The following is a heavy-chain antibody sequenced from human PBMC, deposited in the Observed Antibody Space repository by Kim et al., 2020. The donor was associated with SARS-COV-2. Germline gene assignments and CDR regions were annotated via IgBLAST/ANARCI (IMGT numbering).Heavy chain of an antibody. CDR2: IYYSGST. D-gene: IGHD3-10*01. V-gene: IGHV4-61*01. CDR1: GGSVSSGSYY. CDR3: ARDKVMRVRGVSYGMDV. J-gene: IGHJ6*02. Sequence: SETLSLTCTVSGGSVSSGSYYWSWIRQPPGKGLEWIGYIYYSGSTNYNPSLKSRVTISVDTSKNQFSLKLSSVTAADTAVYYCARDKVMRVRGVSYGMDVWGQGTTVTVSS.